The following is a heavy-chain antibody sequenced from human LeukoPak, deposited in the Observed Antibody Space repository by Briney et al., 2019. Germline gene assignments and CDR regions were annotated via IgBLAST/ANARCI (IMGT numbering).Heavy chain of an antibody. CDR3: ARGGYSYGQIDY. J-gene: IGHJ4*02. CDR2: ISGGGGST. Sequence: GGSLRLSCAASRFTFSSSAMSWVRQAPGKGLEWVSTISGGGGSTYYSDSVKGRFTISRDNSKNTLYLQMNSLRAEDTAVYYCARGGYSYGQIDYWGQGTLVTVSS. CDR1: RFTFSSSA. V-gene: IGHV3-23*01. D-gene: IGHD5-18*01.